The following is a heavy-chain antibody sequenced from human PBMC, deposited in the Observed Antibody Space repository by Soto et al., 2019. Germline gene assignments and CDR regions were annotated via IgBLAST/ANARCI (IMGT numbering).Heavy chain of an antibody. V-gene: IGHV3-66*01. D-gene: IGHD4-17*01. CDR1: GFPVTSNY. CDR2: IQSGDTT. CDR3: ARIDYGNDN. Sequence: EVHLVESGGGLVQPGGSLRLSCAASGFPVTSNYMSWVRQAPGKGLEWVSVIQSGDTTYYADSVKGRFTISRDNSKNTLYLQMNSLRVEDTALYYCARIDYGNDNWGQGTLVTVSS. J-gene: IGHJ4*02.